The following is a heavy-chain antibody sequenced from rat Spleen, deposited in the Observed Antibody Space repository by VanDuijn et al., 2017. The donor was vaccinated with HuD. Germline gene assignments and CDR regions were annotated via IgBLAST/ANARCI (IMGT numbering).Heavy chain of an antibody. D-gene: IGHD1-7*01. V-gene: IGHV2-13*01. J-gene: IGHJ2*01. CDR3: ARPHSYYGYKSYYFDY. CDR1: GYSLNTSG. Sequence: QVQLKESGPGLVQPSETLSLTCSISGYSLNTSGVNWVRQPPGKGLQWMGGIWGNGNTDYNSALRSRLSISRDTSKSQVFLKMNSLQTEDTAMYFCARPHSYYGYKSYYFDYWGQGVMVTVSS. CDR2: IWGNGNT.